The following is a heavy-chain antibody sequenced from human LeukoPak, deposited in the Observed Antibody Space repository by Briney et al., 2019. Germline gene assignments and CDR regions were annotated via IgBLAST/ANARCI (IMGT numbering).Heavy chain of an antibody. D-gene: IGHD3-3*01. Sequence: ASVKVSCKASGYTFTSYYMHWVRQAPGQGLEWMGIINPSGGSTSYAQKFQGRVTMTRDMSTSTVYMELSSLRSEDTAVYYCARAWGGSFYDFWSGYGQAFDYWGQGTLDTVSS. CDR1: GYTFTSYY. CDR2: INPSGGST. CDR3: ARAWGGSFYDFWSGYGQAFDY. J-gene: IGHJ4*02. V-gene: IGHV1-46*01.